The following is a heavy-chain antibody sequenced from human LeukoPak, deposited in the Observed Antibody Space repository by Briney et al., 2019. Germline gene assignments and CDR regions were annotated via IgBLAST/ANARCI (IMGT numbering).Heavy chain of an antibody. J-gene: IGHJ6*04. CDR1: GFTFSDYY. CDR3: ARRAPFYYNSWSPTHDYGIDV. D-gene: IGHD3-10*01. CDR2: ISSSGSAV. V-gene: IGHV3-11*01. Sequence: PGGSLRLSCAASGFTFSDYYMAWIRQAPGKGLEWISYISSSGSAVYYADSVKGRFTMSRDNAKNSLYLQMNSLRAEDTAVYYCARRAPFYYNSWSPTHDYGIDVWGKGTTVTVSS.